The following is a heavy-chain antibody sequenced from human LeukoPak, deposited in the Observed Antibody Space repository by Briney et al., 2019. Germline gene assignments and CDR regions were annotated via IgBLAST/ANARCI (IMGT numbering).Heavy chain of an antibody. Sequence: GRSLRLSCAASGFTFSSYAMHWVRRAPGKGLEWVAVISYDGSNKYYADSVKGRFTISRDNSKNTLYLQMNSLRAEDTAVYYCARDAGYSSSWSLYYYYGMDVWGQGTTVTVSS. V-gene: IGHV3-30-3*01. CDR3: ARDAGYSSSWSLYYYYGMDV. CDR1: GFTFSSYA. CDR2: ISYDGSNK. J-gene: IGHJ6*02. D-gene: IGHD6-13*01.